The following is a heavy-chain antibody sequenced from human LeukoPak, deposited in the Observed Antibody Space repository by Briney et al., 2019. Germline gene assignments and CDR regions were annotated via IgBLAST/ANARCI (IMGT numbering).Heavy chain of an antibody. V-gene: IGHV3-30*04. CDR1: GITFSSYA. D-gene: IGHD3-10*01. Sequence: GRSLRLSCAASGITFSSYAMRWVRQAPGKGLEWVAVISYDGSNKYYADSVKGRFTISRDNSKNTLYLQMNSLRAEDTAVYYCARPMVRGSEYYYYGMDVWGKGTTVTVSS. CDR3: ARPMVRGSEYYYYGMDV. CDR2: ISYDGSNK. J-gene: IGHJ6*04.